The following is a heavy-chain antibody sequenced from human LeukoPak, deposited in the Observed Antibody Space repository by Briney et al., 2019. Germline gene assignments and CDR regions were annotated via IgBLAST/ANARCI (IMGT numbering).Heavy chain of an antibody. J-gene: IGHJ4*02. CDR2: ISGSGGST. CDR3: AKESSHRYSSGWQRFDY. V-gene: IGHV3-23*01. CDR1: GFTFSRNG. Sequence: GGSLRLSCAASGFTFSRNGMTWVRQAPGKGLEWVSAISGSGGSTYYADSVKGRFTISRDNSKNTLYLQMNSLRAEDTAVYYCAKESSHRYSSGWQRFDYWGQGTLVTVSS. D-gene: IGHD6-19*01.